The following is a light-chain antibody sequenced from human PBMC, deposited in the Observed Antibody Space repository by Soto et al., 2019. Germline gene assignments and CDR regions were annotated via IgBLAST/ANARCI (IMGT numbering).Light chain of an antibody. V-gene: IGKV3-15*01. J-gene: IGKJ1*01. Sequence: TVMTQTKTTLSVSPGETATLSCRASQNVYTNLAWYQQKPGQSPRLLIYGASTRATGIPARFSGSGSGTQFTLTISSLQSEDFAVYYCQQYNNWPPAWTFGQGTMVDI. CDR3: QQYNNWPPAWT. CDR2: GAS. CDR1: QNVYTN.